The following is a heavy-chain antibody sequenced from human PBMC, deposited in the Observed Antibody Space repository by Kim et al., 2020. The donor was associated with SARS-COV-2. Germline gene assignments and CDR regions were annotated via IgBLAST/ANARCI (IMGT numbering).Heavy chain of an antibody. CDR2: ISGSGGST. J-gene: IGHJ3*02. D-gene: IGHD3-22*01. CDR3: AKGGPYDSSGSDAFDI. V-gene: IGHV3-23*01. CDR1: GFTFSSYA. Sequence: GGSLRLSCAASGFTFSSYAMSWVRQAPGKGLEWVSAISGSGGSTYYADSLKGRFTISRDNSKNTLYLQINSLRAEDTAVYYCAKGGPYDSSGSDAFDIWGQGTMVTVSS.